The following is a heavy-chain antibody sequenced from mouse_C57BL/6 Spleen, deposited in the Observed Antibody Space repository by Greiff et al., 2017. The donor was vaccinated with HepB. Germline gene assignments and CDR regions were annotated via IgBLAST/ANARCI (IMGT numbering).Heavy chain of an antibody. J-gene: IGHJ2*01. CDR3: ARTGLSSGYPYY. V-gene: IGHV1-55*01. CDR1: GYTFTSYW. D-gene: IGHD3-2*02. CDR2: IYPGSGST. Sequence: QVQLQQPGAELVKPGASVKMSCKASGYTFTSYWITWVKQRPGQGLEWIGDIYPGSGSTNYNEKFKSKATLTVDTSSSTAYMQLSSLTSEDSAVYYCARTGLSSGYPYYWGQGTTLTVSS.